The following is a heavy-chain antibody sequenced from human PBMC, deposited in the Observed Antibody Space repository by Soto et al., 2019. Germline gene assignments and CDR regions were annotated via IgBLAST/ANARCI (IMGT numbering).Heavy chain of an antibody. Sequence: GGSLRLSCAASGFTFDDYAMHWVRQAPGKGLEWVSGISWNSGSIGYADSVKGRFTISRDNAKNSLYLQMNSLRAEDTALYYCAKMYSGYDYSTADAFDIWGQGTMVTVSS. CDR3: AKMYSGYDYSTADAFDI. CDR1: GFTFDDYA. V-gene: IGHV3-9*01. D-gene: IGHD5-12*01. J-gene: IGHJ3*02. CDR2: ISWNSGSI.